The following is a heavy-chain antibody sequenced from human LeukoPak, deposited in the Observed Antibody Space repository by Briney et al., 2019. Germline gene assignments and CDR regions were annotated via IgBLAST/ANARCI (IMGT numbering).Heavy chain of an antibody. D-gene: IGHD6-25*01. CDR2: IYYSGST. J-gene: IGHJ4*02. Sequence: SETLSLTCTVSGGSISSRDYFWGWVRQPPGKGLEWIGNIYYSGSTYSDPSLKSRVTMSLDTSKNQFSLKLTSVTAADTAIYYCARAAYTSARIDYWGQGTPVTVSS. V-gene: IGHV4-39*07. CDR3: ARAAYTSARIDY. CDR1: GGSISSRDYF.